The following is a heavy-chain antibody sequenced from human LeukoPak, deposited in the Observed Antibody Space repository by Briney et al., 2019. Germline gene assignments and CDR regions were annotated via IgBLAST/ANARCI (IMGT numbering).Heavy chain of an antibody. CDR3: AKDTFSHCSSTSCYTFNWFDP. D-gene: IGHD2-2*02. CDR1: GFTFSSYG. CDR2: IRYDGSNK. Sequence: PGGSLRLSCAASGFTFSSYGMHWVRQAPGKGLEWVAFIRYDGSNKYYADSVKGRFTISRDNSKNTLYLQMNSLRAEDTAVYYCAKDTFSHCSSTSCYTFNWFDPWGQGTLVTVSS. J-gene: IGHJ5*02. V-gene: IGHV3-30*02.